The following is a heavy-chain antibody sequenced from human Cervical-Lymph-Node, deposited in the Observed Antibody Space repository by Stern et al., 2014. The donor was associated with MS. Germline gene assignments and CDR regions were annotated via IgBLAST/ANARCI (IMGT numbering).Heavy chain of an antibody. CDR2: ISYDGSNK. CDR3: AKDPSPPYGDYGGFDY. V-gene: IGHV3-30*18. J-gene: IGHJ4*02. D-gene: IGHD4-17*01. CDR1: GFTFSSYG. Sequence: MQLVESGGGVVQPGRSLRLSCAASGFTFSSYGMHWVRQAPGKGLEWVAVISYDGSNKYYADSVKGRFTISRDNSKNTLYLQMNSLRAEDTAVYYCAKDPSPPYGDYGGFDYWGQGTLVTVSS.